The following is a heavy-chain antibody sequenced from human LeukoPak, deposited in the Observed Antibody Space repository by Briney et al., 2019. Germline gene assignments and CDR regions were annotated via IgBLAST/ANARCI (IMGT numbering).Heavy chain of an antibody. CDR3: ARAGLWFGEDMGGY. D-gene: IGHD3-10*01. CDR2: IWYDGSNK. J-gene: IGHJ4*02. V-gene: IGHV3-33*01. CDR1: GFTFSSYG. Sequence: PGGSLRLSCAASGFTFSSYGMHWVRQAPGKGLEWVAVIWYDGSNKYYADSVKGRFTISRDNSKNTLYLQMNSLRAEDTAVYYCARAGLWFGEDMGGYWGQGTLVTVSS.